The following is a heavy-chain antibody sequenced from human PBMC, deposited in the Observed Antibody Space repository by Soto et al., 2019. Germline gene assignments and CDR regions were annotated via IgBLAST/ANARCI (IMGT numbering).Heavy chain of an antibody. J-gene: IGHJ3*02. Sequence: QVQLVESGGGVVQPGRSLRLSCAASGFTFSSYGMHWVRQAPGKGLEWVAVISYDGSNKYYADSVKGRFTISRDNSKNTLYLQMNSLRAEDTAVYYCAKKSPAAAIPGNGAFDIWGQGTMVTVSS. D-gene: IGHD2-2*02. CDR3: AKKSPAAAIPGNGAFDI. CDR2: ISYDGSNK. V-gene: IGHV3-30*18. CDR1: GFTFSSYG.